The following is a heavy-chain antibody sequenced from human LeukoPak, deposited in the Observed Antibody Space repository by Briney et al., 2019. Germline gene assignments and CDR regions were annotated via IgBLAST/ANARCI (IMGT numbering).Heavy chain of an antibody. CDR1: GGSISSSSYY. V-gene: IGHV4-39*07. CDR2: IYYSGST. J-gene: IGHJ5*02. CDR3: ARAGGSGPFDP. D-gene: IGHD3-10*01. Sequence: PSETLSLTCTVSGGSISSSSYYWGWIRQPPGKGLEWIGSIYYSGSTYYNPSLKSRVTISVDTSKNQFSLKLSSVTAADTAVYYCARAGGSGPFDPWGQGTLVTVSS.